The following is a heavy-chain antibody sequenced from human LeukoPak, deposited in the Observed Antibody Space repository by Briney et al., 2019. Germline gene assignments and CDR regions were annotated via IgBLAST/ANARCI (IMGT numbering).Heavy chain of an antibody. J-gene: IGHJ4*02. CDR1: GSTFTSSA. CDR3: AAAGDLAQFVIDY. V-gene: IGHV1-58*01. CDR2: IVVGSGNT. D-gene: IGHD1-14*01. Sequence: GASVKVSCKASGSTFTSSAVQWVRQARGQRLEWIGWIVVGSGNTNYAQKFQERVTITRDMSTSTAYMELSSLRSEDTAVYYCAAAGDLAQFVIDYWGQGTLVTVSS.